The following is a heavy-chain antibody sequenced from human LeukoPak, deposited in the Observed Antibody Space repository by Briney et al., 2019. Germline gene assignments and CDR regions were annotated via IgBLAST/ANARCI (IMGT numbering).Heavy chain of an antibody. CDR2: IISIFGTA. D-gene: IGHD2-21*02. V-gene: IGHV1-69*13. J-gene: IGHJ6*02. CDR1: GGTFISYA. Sequence: SVKDTCKATGGTFISYAISWVRQAPGQGREWMGGIISIFGTANYAQKCQGRVTITADESTSTAYMELSSLRSEDTAMYYCARSVLKYCGRDCSEYRMDLWGQGTTVTVPS. CDR3: ARSVLKYCGRDCSEYRMDL.